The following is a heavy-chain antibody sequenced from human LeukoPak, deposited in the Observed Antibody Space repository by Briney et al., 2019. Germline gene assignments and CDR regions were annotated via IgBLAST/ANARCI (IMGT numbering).Heavy chain of an antibody. J-gene: IGHJ4*02. CDR1: GYTFTSYD. CDR3: ARAPRRYYDFWSGPDY. Sequence: GASVKVSCRASGYTFTSYDINWVRQATGQGLEWMGWMNPNSGNTGYAQKFQGRATITRNTSISTAYMELSSLRSEDTAVYYCARAPRRYYDFWSGPDYWGQGTLVTVSS. D-gene: IGHD3-3*01. CDR2: MNPNSGNT. V-gene: IGHV1-8*03.